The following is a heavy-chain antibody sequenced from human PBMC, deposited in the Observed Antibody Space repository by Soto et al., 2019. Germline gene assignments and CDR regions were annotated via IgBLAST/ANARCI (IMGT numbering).Heavy chain of an antibody. D-gene: IGHD6-13*01. Sequence: PSVKVSCNASGYTFTGYYMHWVRQAPGQGLEWMGIINPGGGSTSYAQKFQGRVTMTRDTSTSTVYMELSSLRSEDTAVYYCARDRQQLGIFDYWGQGTLVTVSS. CDR2: INPGGGST. V-gene: IGHV1-46*03. CDR3: ARDRQQLGIFDY. J-gene: IGHJ4*02. CDR1: GYTFTGYY.